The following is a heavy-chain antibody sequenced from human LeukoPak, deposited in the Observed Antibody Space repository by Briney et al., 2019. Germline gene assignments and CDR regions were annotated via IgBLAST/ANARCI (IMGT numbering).Heavy chain of an antibody. D-gene: IGHD2-2*01. Sequence: GGSLRLSCAASGFTFSSYSMNWVRQAPGKGLEWVSSISSSSSYIYYADSVKGRFTIPRDNAKNSLYLQMNSLRAEDTAVYYCARDLGYCSSTSCPKYGMDVWGQGTTVTVSS. V-gene: IGHV3-21*01. CDR3: ARDLGYCSSTSCPKYGMDV. J-gene: IGHJ6*02. CDR2: ISSSSSYI. CDR1: GFTFSSYS.